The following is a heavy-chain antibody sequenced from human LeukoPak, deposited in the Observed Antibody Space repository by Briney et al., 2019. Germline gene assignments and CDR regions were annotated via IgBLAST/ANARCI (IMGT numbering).Heavy chain of an antibody. CDR3: ARVYRDDFWSGYSTHFDY. Sequence: SETLSLTCTVSGGSISNYYWSWIRQPPGKGLEWIGYINYSVSANYNPSLKSRVTRSVDTSKNQFSLKLTSVTAADTAVYYCARVYRDDFWSGYSTHFDYWGQGTLVTVSS. V-gene: IGHV4-59*01. CDR1: GGSISNYY. D-gene: IGHD3-3*01. J-gene: IGHJ4*02. CDR2: INYSVSA.